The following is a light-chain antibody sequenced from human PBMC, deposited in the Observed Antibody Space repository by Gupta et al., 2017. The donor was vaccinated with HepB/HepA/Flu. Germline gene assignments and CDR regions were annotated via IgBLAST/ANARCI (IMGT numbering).Light chain of an antibody. Sequence: DIVMTQSPDSLAVSLGERATINCKSSQSVLYSSNNKNYLAWYQQKPGQPPKLLIYWASTRESGVPDRFSGSGSGTDFTLTISSLQAEDVAVYYCQREDSTPWTFGQGTKLEIK. V-gene: IGKV4-1*01. J-gene: IGKJ1*01. CDR2: WAS. CDR1: QSVLYSSNNKNY. CDR3: QREDSTPWT.